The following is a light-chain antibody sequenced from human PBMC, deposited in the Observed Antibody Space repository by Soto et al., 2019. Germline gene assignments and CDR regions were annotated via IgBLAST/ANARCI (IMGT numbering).Light chain of an antibody. CDR1: SGHSSYA. Sequence: QLVLTQSPSASASLGASVKLTCTLSSGHSSYAIAWHQQQPEKGPRYLMKLDSDGSHSKGDGIPDRFSGSSSGAERYLTISSLQSEDEAHYYCQTWGPGITVFGGGTQLTVL. CDR3: QTWGPGITV. V-gene: IGLV4-69*01. J-gene: IGLJ7*01. CDR2: LDSDGSH.